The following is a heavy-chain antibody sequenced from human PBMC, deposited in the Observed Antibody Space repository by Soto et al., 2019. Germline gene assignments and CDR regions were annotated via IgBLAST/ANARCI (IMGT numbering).Heavy chain of an antibody. CDR3: ARDNFGGGYSSSWYRVGEAYYYYGMDV. Sequence: PGGSLRLSCAASGFTFSSYSMNWVRQAPGKGLEWVSYISSSSSTIYYTDSVKGRFTISRDNAKNSLYLQMNSLRDEDTAVYYCARDNFGGGYSSSWYRVGEAYYYYGMDVSGQGTTVTVPS. V-gene: IGHV3-48*02. CDR1: GFTFSSYS. J-gene: IGHJ6*02. CDR2: ISSSSSTI. D-gene: IGHD6-13*01.